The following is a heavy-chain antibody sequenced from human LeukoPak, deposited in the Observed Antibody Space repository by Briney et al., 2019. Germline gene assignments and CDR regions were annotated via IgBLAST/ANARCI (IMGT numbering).Heavy chain of an antibody. V-gene: IGHV3-15*01. CDR2: IRRKTDGETT. CDR3: VTDLVIKGYFDY. J-gene: IGHJ4*02. D-gene: IGHD2-21*01. Sequence: PGGSLRLSCAAPGFTFSNVWMSWVRQVPGKGLEWVGRIRRKTDGETTDHAAPVKGRFTISRDDSKNTLYLQMNSLKTEDTAMYYCVTDLVIKGYFDYWGQGALVTVSS. CDR1: GFTFSNVW.